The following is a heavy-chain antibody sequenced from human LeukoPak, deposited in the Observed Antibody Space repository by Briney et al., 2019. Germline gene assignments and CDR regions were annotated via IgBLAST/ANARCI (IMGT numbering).Heavy chain of an antibody. V-gene: IGHV3-21*01. CDR1: GFTFSSCG. CDR3: ATETIGRHYDY. CDR2: IGPTGTDR. J-gene: IGHJ4*02. Sequence: GGSLRPSCAASGFTFSSCGFNWVRQAPGKGLEWVSSIGPTGTDRYYADSVRGRFTISRDNSKNSMYLQMDSLRDEDTAVYYCATETIGRHYDYWGQGTLLTVSS. D-gene: IGHD1-14*01.